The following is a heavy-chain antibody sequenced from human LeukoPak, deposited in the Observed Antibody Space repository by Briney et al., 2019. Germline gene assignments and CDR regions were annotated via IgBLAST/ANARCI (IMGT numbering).Heavy chain of an antibody. CDR3: AKEDFYSGYDYGGGAAFDY. CDR1: GFTFDDYG. Sequence: PGGSLRLSCAASGFTFDDYGMSWVRQAPGKGLEWLSGISGGGASAYYADSVKGRFTISRDNSKSTLYLQINSLRADDTAVYYCAKEDFYSGYDYGGGAAFDYWGQGTLVTVSS. V-gene: IGHV3-23*01. CDR2: ISGGGASA. D-gene: IGHD5-12*01. J-gene: IGHJ4*02.